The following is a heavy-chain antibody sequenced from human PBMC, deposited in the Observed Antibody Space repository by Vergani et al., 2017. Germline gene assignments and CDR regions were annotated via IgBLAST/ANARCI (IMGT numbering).Heavy chain of an antibody. D-gene: IGHD3-16*01. CDR2: VDPEDGET. J-gene: IGHJ6*02. CDR3: ATYPPLPITFGGVLGVYYGMDV. V-gene: IGHV1-69-2*01. CDR1: GYTFTDHY. Sequence: EVYLVQSGTEVKRPRATMRISCKVSGYTFTDHYMHWVKQAPGKGLEWMGLVDPEDGETTYSETFKGRVTITADISTDTAYLELSSLRSEDTAVYYCATYPPLPITFGGVLGVYYGMDVWGQGTTVTVSS.